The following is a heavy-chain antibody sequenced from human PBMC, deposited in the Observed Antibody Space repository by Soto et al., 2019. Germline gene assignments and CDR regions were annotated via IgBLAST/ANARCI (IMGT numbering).Heavy chain of an antibody. CDR3: ARSLLHVTLPLGN. CDR1: GHTLSGYY. Sequence: ASVKVSCKASGHTLSGYYMHWVRQAPGQGLEWMGWINTLSGDTSFPQKFQGRLAMTRDMSIDTVFMEVSRLTSDDTAIYYCARSLLHVTLPLGNWGQGTLVTVSS. D-gene: IGHD2-2*01. V-gene: IGHV1-2*02. CDR2: INTLSGDT. J-gene: IGHJ1*01.